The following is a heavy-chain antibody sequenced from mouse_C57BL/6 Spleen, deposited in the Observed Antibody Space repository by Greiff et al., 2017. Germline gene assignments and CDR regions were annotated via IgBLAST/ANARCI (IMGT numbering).Heavy chain of an antibody. D-gene: IGHD2-3*01. V-gene: IGHV1-42*01. CDR3: ARNDGYYWFAY. CDR2: INPSTGGT. J-gene: IGHJ3*01. Sequence: VQLKESGPELVKPGASVKISCKASGYSFTGYYMNWVKQSPEKSLEWIGEINPSTGGTTYNQKFKAKATLTVDKSSSTAYMQLKSLTSEDSAVYYCARNDGYYWFAYWGQGTLVTVSA. CDR1: GYSFTGYY.